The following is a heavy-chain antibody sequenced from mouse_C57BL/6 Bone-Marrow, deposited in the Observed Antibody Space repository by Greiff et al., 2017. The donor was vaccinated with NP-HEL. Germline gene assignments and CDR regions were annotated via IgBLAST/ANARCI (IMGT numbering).Heavy chain of an antibody. CDR1: GFTFSSYG. V-gene: IGHV5-6*01. D-gene: IGHD1-1*01. Sequence: EVMLVESGGDLVKPGGSLKLSCAASGFTFSSYGMSWVRQTPDKRLEWVATISSGGSYTYYPDSVKGRFTISRDNAKNTLYLQMSSLKSEDTAMYYCARHYYGSTAYWGQGTLVTVSA. CDR3: ARHYYGSTAY. CDR2: ISSGGSYT. J-gene: IGHJ3*01.